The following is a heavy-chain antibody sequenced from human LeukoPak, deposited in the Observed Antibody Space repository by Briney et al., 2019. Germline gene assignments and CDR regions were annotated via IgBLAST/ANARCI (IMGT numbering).Heavy chain of an antibody. CDR2: IRYDGKTE. CDR3: AKDLNTVVMQYFDS. D-gene: IGHD2-21*01. Sequence: PGGPLTLSCTGSGFPFSSYGVHWVRQTPGPRLEAGAFIRYDGKTEYYADSVKGRFTIAREDSHSTVHLHMKDLRPDDAAVYFCAKDLNTVVMQYFDSWGRGTLVSVSS. V-gene: IGHV3-30*02. CDR1: GFPFSSYG. J-gene: IGHJ4*02.